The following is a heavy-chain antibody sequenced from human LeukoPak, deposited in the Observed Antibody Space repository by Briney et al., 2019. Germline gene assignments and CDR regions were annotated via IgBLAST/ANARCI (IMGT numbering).Heavy chain of an antibody. D-gene: IGHD5-18*01. CDR1: GFTFSSYG. CDR3: ARHLSGVTGYTYGRGIDY. Sequence: GGSLRLSCAASGFTFSSYGMHWVRQAPGKGLEWVANIKKDGSEKYYVDSVEGRFTISRDNAKKSLYLQMNSLRAEDTAVYYCARHLSGVTGYTYGRGIDYWGQGTLVTVSS. CDR2: IKKDGSEK. V-gene: IGHV3-7*01. J-gene: IGHJ4*02.